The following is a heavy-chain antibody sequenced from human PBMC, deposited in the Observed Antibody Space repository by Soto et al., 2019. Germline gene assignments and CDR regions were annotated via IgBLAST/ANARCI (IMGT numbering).Heavy chain of an antibody. D-gene: IGHD1-26*01. V-gene: IGHV6-1*01. CDR3: ARERREVGVTLNPIDY. Sequence: SQTLSLTCAISGDSVSSNSATWNWIRQSPSRGLEWLGRAYYRSKWYIDYAVSVKSRITINPDASKNQFSLQLNSVTPEDTAVYYFARERREVGVTLNPIDYWGQGTLVTVSS. CDR1: GDSVSSNSAT. J-gene: IGHJ4*02. CDR2: AYYRSKWYI.